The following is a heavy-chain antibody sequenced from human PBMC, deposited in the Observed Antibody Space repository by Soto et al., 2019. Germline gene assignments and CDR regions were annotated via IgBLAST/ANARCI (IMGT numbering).Heavy chain of an antibody. J-gene: IGHJ4*02. Sequence: SVKVSCKASGGTFSSYAISWVRQAPGQGLEWMGGIIPIFGAANYAQKFQGRVTITADESTSTAYMELSSLRSEDTAVYYCARVYPGYSYGIDYWGQGTLGTVSS. CDR3: ARVYPGYSYGIDY. D-gene: IGHD5-18*01. V-gene: IGHV1-69*13. CDR2: IIPIFGAA. CDR1: GGTFSSYA.